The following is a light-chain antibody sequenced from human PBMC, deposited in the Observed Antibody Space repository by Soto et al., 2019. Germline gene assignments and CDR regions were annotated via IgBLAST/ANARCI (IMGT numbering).Light chain of an antibody. CDR2: SND. V-gene: IGLV1-44*01. CDR3: ATWDDSLNGLV. Sequence: QSVLTQPPSTSGTPGQRVTISCSGSSSNIGINTVNWYQQLPATAPKLLIYSNDQRPSGVPGRFSGSKSGTSASLAISGLQSEDEADYYWATWDDSLNGLVFGGGTKVTVL. J-gene: IGLJ3*02. CDR1: SSNIGINT.